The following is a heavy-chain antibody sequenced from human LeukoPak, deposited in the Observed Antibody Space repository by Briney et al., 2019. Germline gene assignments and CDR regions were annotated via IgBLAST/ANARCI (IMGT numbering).Heavy chain of an antibody. D-gene: IGHD3-22*01. Sequence: SETLSLTCTVSGGSISNSYWSWIRQPAGRGLEWIGRIYTSGSTNYNPSLKSRVTMSVDTSKNQFSLKLNSVTAADTAVYYCARDRGSYDSSNYYYPYYFDYWGQGTLVTVSS. CDR1: GGSISNSY. CDR3: ARDRGSYDSSNYYYPYYFDY. CDR2: IYTSGST. V-gene: IGHV4-4*07. J-gene: IGHJ4*02.